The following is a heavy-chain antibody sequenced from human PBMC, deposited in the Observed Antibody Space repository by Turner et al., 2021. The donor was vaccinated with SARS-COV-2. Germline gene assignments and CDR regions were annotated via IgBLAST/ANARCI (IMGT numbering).Heavy chain of an antibody. D-gene: IGHD3-3*01. CDR2: IYYSGST. V-gene: IGHV4-39*01. CDR3: ASESVLRFLEWLSSGPYYGMDV. Sequence: QLQLQESGPGLVKPSETLSLTCTVSGGSISSSSYYWGWLRQPPGKGLEWIGTIYYSGSTYYNPSLKSRVTISVDTSKNQFSLKLSSVTAADTAVYYCASESVLRFLEWLSSGPYYGMDVWGQGTTVTVSS. J-gene: IGHJ6*02. CDR1: GGSISSSSYY.